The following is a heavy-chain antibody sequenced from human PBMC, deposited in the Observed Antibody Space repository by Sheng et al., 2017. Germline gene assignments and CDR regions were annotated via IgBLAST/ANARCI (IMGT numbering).Heavy chain of an antibody. CDR3: ARASGWQHLIQVLLDY. D-gene: IGHD5-18*01. CDR1: GFTFSTYG. V-gene: IGHV3-30*03. J-gene: IGHJ4*02. CDR2: ISYDGSNR. Sequence: QVQLVESGGGVVQPGRSLRLSCAASGFTFSTYGMHWVRQAPGKGLEWVAIISYDGSNRYYADSVKGRFTISRDNSKNTLYLQMNSLRSEDTAVYYCARASGWQHLIQVLLDYWGQGTLVTVSS.